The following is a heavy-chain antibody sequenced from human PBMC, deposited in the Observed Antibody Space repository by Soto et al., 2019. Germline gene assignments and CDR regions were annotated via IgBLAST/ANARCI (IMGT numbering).Heavy chain of an antibody. V-gene: IGHV1-69*01. CDR2: IIPIFGTA. D-gene: IGHD3-22*01. CDR3: ARDGSGYRSRASPMDA. J-gene: IGHJ6*02. CDR1: GDTFSSYA. Sequence: QVQLVQSGAEVKKPVSSVKVSCKASGDTFSSYAISWVRQAPGQGLEWMGGIIPIFGTANYAQKFQGRVTITSDEFTSTAYMELSSLRSADTAVYYCARDGSGYRSRASPMDAWGQGTTVTVSS.